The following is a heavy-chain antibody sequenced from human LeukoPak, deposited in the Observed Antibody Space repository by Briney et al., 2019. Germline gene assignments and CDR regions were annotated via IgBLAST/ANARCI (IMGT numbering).Heavy chain of an antibody. CDR2: IYTSEST. J-gene: IGHJ4*02. Sequence: PSETLSLTCTVSGGSISSGRYYWSWIRQPAGKGLEWIGRIYTSESTNYNPSLKSRVTISVDTSKNQFSLKLSSVTAADTAVYYCARVSPTYYDFWSGPLFDYWGQGTLVTVSS. CDR1: GGSISSGRYY. D-gene: IGHD3-3*01. V-gene: IGHV4-61*02. CDR3: ARVSPTYYDFWSGPLFDY.